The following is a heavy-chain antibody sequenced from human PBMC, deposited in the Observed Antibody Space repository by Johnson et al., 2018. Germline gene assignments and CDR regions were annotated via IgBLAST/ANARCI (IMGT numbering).Heavy chain of an antibody. CDR1: GFTFSSYW. Sequence: VQLVQSGGGLVQPGGSXRLSCAASGFTFSSYWMSWVRQAPGKGLEWVANIKQDGSEKYSVDSVKGRFTISRDNAKNSLYLQMNSLRAEDTAVYYCAKTTSADAFDIWGQGTMVTVSS. CDR2: IKQDGSEK. J-gene: IGHJ3*02. CDR3: AKTTSADAFDI. V-gene: IGHV3-7*01. D-gene: IGHD2/OR15-2a*01.